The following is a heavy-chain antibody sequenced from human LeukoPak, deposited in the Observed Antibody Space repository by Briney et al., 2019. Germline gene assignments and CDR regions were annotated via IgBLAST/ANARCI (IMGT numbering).Heavy chain of an antibody. CDR3: ARIRGRHHWFDP. J-gene: IGHJ5*02. CDR1: GFSLSTSGMC. Sequence: SGPTLVNPTQTLTLTCTFSGFSLSTSGMCGSWIRQPPGKALEWLARIDWDDDKYYSTYLKTRLTISKDTSKNQVVLTMTNMDPVDTATYYCARIRGRHHWFDPWGQGTLVTVPS. V-gene: IGHV2-70*11. CDR2: IDWDDDK. D-gene: IGHD1-26*01.